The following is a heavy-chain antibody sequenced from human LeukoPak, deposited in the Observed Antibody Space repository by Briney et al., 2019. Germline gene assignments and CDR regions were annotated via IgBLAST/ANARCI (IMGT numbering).Heavy chain of an antibody. CDR1: GFAFSNYA. Sequence: GGSLRLSCAASGFAFSNYAMHWVRQAPGKGLEWVAVISYDGGTKYYADSVKGRFTISRDNSKNTLYLQMNSLRAEDTAVYYCARSNYDTSGYVYWGQGTLVTVSS. CDR2: ISYDGGTK. D-gene: IGHD3-22*01. V-gene: IGHV3-30*03. J-gene: IGHJ4*02. CDR3: ARSNYDTSGYVY.